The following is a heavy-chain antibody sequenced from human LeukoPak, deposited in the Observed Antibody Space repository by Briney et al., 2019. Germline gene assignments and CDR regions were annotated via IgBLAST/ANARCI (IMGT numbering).Heavy chain of an antibody. CDR2: TYFRSKWYN. CDR3: ARGLLVGHPYYCAMDV. V-gene: IGHV6-1*01. Sequence: SQTLSLTCAISGDSVSSNSATWTWIRQSPSRGLEWLGGTYFRSKWYNDSAESVKSRISINPGTSKNQSSPQLSSVTPEDTAVYYCARGLLVGHPYYCAMDVWGQGTTVSVSS. J-gene: IGHJ6*02. D-gene: IGHD2-8*02. CDR1: GDSVSSNSAT.